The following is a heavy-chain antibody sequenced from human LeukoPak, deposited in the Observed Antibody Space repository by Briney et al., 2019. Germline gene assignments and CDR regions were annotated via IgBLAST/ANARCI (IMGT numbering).Heavy chain of an antibody. V-gene: IGHV3-30*02. CDR1: GFTFISYG. CDR3: ARGLQLV. Sequence: GGSLRLSCAASGFTFISYGMHWVRQAPGKGLEWVAFIRYDGSNKYYADSVKGRFTISRDNPKNTLYLQMNSLRAEDTAVYYCARGLQLVWGQGTPVTVSS. J-gene: IGHJ4*02. CDR2: IRYDGSNK. D-gene: IGHD5-24*01.